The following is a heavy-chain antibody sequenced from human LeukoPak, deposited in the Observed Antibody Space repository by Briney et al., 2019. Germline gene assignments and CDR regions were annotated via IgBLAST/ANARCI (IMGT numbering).Heavy chain of an antibody. V-gene: IGHV1-18*04. CDR3: AXXXXXXXXXXNYYYYYYMDV. J-gene: IGHJ6*03. CDR1: GYTFTSYY. CDR2: ISAYNGNT. Sequence: ASVKVSCKASGYTFTSYYMHWVRQAPGQGLEWMGWISAYNGNTNYAQKLQGRVTMTTDTSTSTAYMELRSLRSDDTAVDYCAXXXXXXXXXXNYYYYYYMDVWSKGTTVTVSS.